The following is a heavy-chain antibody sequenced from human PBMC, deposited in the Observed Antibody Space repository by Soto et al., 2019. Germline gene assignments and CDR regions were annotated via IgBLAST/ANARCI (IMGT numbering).Heavy chain of an antibody. Sequence: GASVKVSCKASGYTFTGYYMHWVRQAPGQGLEWMGWINPNSGGTNYAQKFQGRVTMTRDTSISTAYMELSRLRSDDTAVYYCAREDLVIDIVVVPAATGWFDPWGQGTLVTVSS. J-gene: IGHJ5*02. CDR2: INPNSGGT. CDR1: GYTFTGYY. V-gene: IGHV1-2*02. CDR3: AREDLVIDIVVVPAATGWFDP. D-gene: IGHD2-2*01.